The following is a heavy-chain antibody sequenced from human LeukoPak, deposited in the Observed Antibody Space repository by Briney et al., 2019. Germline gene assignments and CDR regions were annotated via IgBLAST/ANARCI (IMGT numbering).Heavy chain of an antibody. V-gene: IGHV1-2*04. CDR1: GYTFTGYY. Sequence: ASVKVSCKASGYTFTGYYMHWVRQAPGQGLEWMGWINPNSGGTNYAQKFQGWVTMTRDTSISTAYMELSRLRSDDTAVYYCARGGKSSGWYSDYWGQGTLVTVSS. D-gene: IGHD6-19*01. CDR2: INPNSGGT. CDR3: ARGGKSSGWYSDY. J-gene: IGHJ4*02.